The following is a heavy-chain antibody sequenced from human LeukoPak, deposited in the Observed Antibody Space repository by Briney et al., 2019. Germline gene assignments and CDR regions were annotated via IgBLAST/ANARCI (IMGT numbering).Heavy chain of an antibody. J-gene: IGHJ3*02. D-gene: IGHD3-10*01. CDR1: GLTFSAYG. V-gene: IGHV3-30*12. CDR3: ASRGDAFDI. CDR2: TPSDGRSE. Sequence: GGSLRLSCAASGLTFSAYGMHWVRQTPGKGLEWVAFTPSDGRSEDYADSVKGRFTISRDNAKNSLYLQMNSLRAEDTAVYYCASRGDAFDIWGQGTMVTVSS.